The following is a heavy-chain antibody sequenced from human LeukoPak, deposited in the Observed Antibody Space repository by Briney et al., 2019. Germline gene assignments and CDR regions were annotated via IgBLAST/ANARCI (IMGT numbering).Heavy chain of an antibody. Sequence: GGSLRLSCAASGFTFRSYAMSWVRQAPGKGLEWVSGISGSGANTFYAASVKGRFTISRDNSKKTLYLQMNSLTDGDTAVYYCAPLETTWGQGTLVTVSS. CDR1: GFTFRSYA. D-gene: IGHD4-17*01. J-gene: IGHJ4*02. CDR2: ISGSGANT. V-gene: IGHV3-23*01. CDR3: APLETT.